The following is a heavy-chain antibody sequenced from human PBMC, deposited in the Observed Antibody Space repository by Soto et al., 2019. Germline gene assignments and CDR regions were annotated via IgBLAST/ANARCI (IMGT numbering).Heavy chain of an antibody. J-gene: IGHJ4*02. CDR2: ISGSGDST. CDR1: GFTFSNYA. Sequence: GGSLRLSCAASGFTFSNYALSWVRQAPGKGLEWVSAISGSGDSTYYADSVKGRLTISRDNSKNTLYLQVNSLRVEDTAVYYCGRHLNMIGDFDYWGQGTLVTVSS. CDR3: GRHLNMIGDFDY. D-gene: IGHD3-22*01. V-gene: IGHV3-23*01.